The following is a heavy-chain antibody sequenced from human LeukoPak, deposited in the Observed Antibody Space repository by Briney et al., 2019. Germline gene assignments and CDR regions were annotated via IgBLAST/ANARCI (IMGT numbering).Heavy chain of an antibody. V-gene: IGHV3-9*01. D-gene: IGHD3-16*02. CDR3: AKDRGTYYDYVWGSYRLDYFDY. J-gene: IGHJ4*02. CDR2: ISWNSGSI. CDR1: GFTFDDYA. Sequence: PGGSLRLSCAASGFTFDDYAMHWVRQAPGKGLEWVSGISWNSGSIGYADSVKGRFTISRDNAKNSLYLQMNSLRAEDTAVYYCAKDRGTYYDYVWGSYRLDYFDYWGQGTLVTVSS.